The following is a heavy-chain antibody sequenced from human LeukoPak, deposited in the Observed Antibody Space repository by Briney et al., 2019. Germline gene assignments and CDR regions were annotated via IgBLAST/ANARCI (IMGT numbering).Heavy chain of an antibody. D-gene: IGHD1-1*01. Sequence: EPGGSLRLSCAASGFTFDDYAMHWVRQAPGKGVEWVSGISWHSGSVAYADSVKGRFTISRDNAKNSLYLQMNSLRPEDTALYYCAKDRTGSTTPFYGMDVWGQGTTVTVSS. CDR1: GFTFDDYA. V-gene: IGHV3-9*01. CDR3: AKDRTGSTTPFYGMDV. J-gene: IGHJ6*02. CDR2: ISWHSGSV.